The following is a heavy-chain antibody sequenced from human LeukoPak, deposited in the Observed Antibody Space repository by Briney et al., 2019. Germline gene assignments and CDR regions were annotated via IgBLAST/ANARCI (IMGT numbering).Heavy chain of an antibody. J-gene: IGHJ4*02. V-gene: IGHV3-30*02. Sequence: PGGSLRLSCAASGFTFSSYGMHWVRQAPGKGLEWVAFIRYDGSNKYYADSVKGRFTISRDNSKNTLYLQMNSLRAEDTAVYYCAKDAAAAMRGYLDYWGQGTLVTVSS. CDR1: GFTFSSYG. D-gene: IGHD6-13*01. CDR2: IRYDGSNK. CDR3: AKDAAAAMRGYLDY.